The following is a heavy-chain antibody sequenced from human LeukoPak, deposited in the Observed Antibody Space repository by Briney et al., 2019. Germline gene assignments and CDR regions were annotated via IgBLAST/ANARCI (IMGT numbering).Heavy chain of an antibody. CDR2: IYTSGST. J-gene: IGHJ4*02. CDR1: GGPISSYY. Sequence: SETLSLTCTVSGGPISSYYWSWIRQPPGKGLEWIGYIYTSGSTNYNPSLKSRVTISVDTSKNQFSLKLSSVTAADTAVYYCARGFANFDYWGQGTLVTVSS. CDR3: ARGFANFDY. V-gene: IGHV4-4*09.